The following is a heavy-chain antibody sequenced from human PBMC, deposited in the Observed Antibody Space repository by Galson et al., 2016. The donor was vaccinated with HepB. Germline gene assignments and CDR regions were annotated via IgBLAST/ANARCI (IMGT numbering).Heavy chain of an antibody. J-gene: IGHJ4*02. CDR3: AKGTTYSTSRGPNDY. Sequence: SLRLACAASGFTFSSYAMHWVRQAPGKGLEWISVISGSGGGGNTDYADSVRGRFTMSRDSSKDTVDLQMNSLGAEDTAVYFCAKGTTYSTSRGPNDYWGQGTLVIVSS. CDR2: ISGSGGGGNT. V-gene: IGHV3-23*01. D-gene: IGHD5-18*01. CDR1: GFTFSSYA.